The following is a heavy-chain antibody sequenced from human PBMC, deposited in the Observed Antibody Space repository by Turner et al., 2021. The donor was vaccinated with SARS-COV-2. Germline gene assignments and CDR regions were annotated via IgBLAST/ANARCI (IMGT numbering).Heavy chain of an antibody. Sequence: EVQLVESGGGLVQPGRSLRLSCAASGFTFDDYAMHWVRQAPGKGLEWVSGITWNSGSIGYADSVKGRFTISRDNAKNSLYLQMSSLRAEDTALYYCAKVPGPRLAWPAARYFHHWGQGTLVTVSS. CDR3: AKVPGPRLAWPAARYFHH. D-gene: IGHD6-13*01. CDR2: ITWNSGSI. CDR1: GFTFDDYA. V-gene: IGHV3-9*01. J-gene: IGHJ1*01.